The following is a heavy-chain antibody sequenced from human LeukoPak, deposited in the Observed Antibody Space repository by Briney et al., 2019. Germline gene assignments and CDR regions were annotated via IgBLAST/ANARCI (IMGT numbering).Heavy chain of an antibody. CDR3: AKDLPYYYDSSGYWDAFDI. Sequence: QPGGSLRLSCAASGFTFSSYAMHWVRQAPGKGLEWVAVISYDGSNKYYADSVKGRFTISRDNSKNTLYLQMNSLRAEDTAVYYCAKDLPYYYDSSGYWDAFDIWGQGTMVTVSS. CDR2: ISYDGSNK. D-gene: IGHD3-22*01. J-gene: IGHJ3*02. CDR1: GFTFSSYA. V-gene: IGHV3-30*04.